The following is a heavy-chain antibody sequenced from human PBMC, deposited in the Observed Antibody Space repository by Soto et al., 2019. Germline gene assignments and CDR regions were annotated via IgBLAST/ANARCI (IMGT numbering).Heavy chain of an antibody. CDR1: GGSIRSNSYY. J-gene: IGHJ4*02. D-gene: IGHD3-16*01. Sequence: ASETLSLTCTVSGGSIRSNSYYWDWIRQPPGKGLEWIGSMSYSGATYHNPSLQSRVTISVDTSKNQFSLHLSTVTAADTAVYSCARYAAYDSVWGKSDGSDYWGQGTLVTVSS. CDR3: ARYAAYDSVWGKSDGSDY. V-gene: IGHV4-39*01. CDR2: MSYSGAT.